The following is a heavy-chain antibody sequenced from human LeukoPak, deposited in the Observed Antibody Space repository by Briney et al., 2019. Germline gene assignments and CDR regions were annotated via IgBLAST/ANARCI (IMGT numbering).Heavy chain of an antibody. D-gene: IGHD3-22*01. CDR2: INHSGST. Sequence: SETLSLTCAVYGGSFSGYYWSWIRQPPGKGLEWIGEINHSGSTNYNPSLKSRVTISVDTSKNQFSLKLSSVTAADTAVYYCALPYYYDSSGHLAGFDPWGQETLVTVSS. V-gene: IGHV4-34*01. J-gene: IGHJ5*02. CDR1: GGSFSGYY. CDR3: ALPYYYDSSGHLAGFDP.